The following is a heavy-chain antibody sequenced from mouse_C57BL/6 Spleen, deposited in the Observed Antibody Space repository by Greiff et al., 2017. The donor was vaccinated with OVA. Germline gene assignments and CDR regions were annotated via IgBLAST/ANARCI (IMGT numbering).Heavy chain of an antibody. V-gene: IGHV3-6*01. J-gene: IGHJ3*01. CDR2: ISYDGSN. CDR1: GYSITSGYY. D-gene: IGHD1-2*01. CDR3: ARDWGTTAV. Sequence: DVHLVESGPGLVKPSQSLSLTCSVTGYSITSGYYWNWIRQFPGNKLEWMGYISYDGSNNYNPSLKNRISITRDTSKYQFFLKLNSVTTEDTATYYCARDWGTTAVWGQGTLVTVSA.